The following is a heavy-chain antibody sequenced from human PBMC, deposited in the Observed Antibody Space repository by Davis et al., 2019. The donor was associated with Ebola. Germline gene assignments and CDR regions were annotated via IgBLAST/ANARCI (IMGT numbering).Heavy chain of an antibody. Sequence: ASVKVSCKASGYTFTSYGISWVRQAPGQGLEWMGWISAYNGKQNYAQKLQGRVTMTTDTSTRTAYMELRSLRSDDTAVYYCAREGDYYDSSGPTGYYYGMDVWGQGTTVTVSS. CDR3: AREGDYYDSSGPTGYYYGMDV. CDR1: GYTFTSYG. CDR2: ISAYNGKQ. J-gene: IGHJ6*02. D-gene: IGHD3-22*01. V-gene: IGHV1-18*01.